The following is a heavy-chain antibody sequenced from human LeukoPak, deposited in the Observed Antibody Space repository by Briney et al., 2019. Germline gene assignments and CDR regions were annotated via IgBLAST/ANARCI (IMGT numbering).Heavy chain of an antibody. CDR2: IYYSGST. CDR1: GGSISSSSDY. CDR3: ARQAMSTSSGYFLFDF. J-gene: IGHJ4*02. Sequence: SETLSLTCSVSGGSISSSSDYWGWIRQPPGKGLECIGSIYYSGSTYYNPSLKSRVTLSVDASKNQFSLTLRSVTAADTAVYYCARQAMSTSSGYFLFDFWGQGTLVTVSS. D-gene: IGHD6-19*01. V-gene: IGHV4-39*01.